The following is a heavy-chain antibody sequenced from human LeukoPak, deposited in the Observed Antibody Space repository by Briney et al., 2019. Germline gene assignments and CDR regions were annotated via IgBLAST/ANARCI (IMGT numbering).Heavy chain of an antibody. J-gene: IGHJ3*02. CDR3: ARVARGGWHDAFDI. Sequence: AASVKVSCKASGYTFTSYGISWVRQAPGQGLEWMGWINTNTGNPTYAQGFTGRFVFSLDTSVSTAYLQISSLKAEDTAVYYCARVARGGWHDAFDIWGQGTMVTVSS. CDR2: INTNTGNP. V-gene: IGHV7-4-1*02. D-gene: IGHD5-24*01. CDR1: GYTFTSYG.